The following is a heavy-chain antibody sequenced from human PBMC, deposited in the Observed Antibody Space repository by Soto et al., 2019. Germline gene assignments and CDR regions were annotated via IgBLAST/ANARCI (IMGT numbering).Heavy chain of an antibody. CDR3: ARRTAAGSLDY. V-gene: IGHV4-59*01. Sequence: LSLTCTISGGSMSRYSCHWLRQPPGKGLEWIGYIYYSGTTNYNPSLKSRVTMSVDTSKNQFSLKLSSVTAADTAVYYCARRTAAGSLDYWGQGTLVTVSS. CDR2: IYYSGTT. CDR1: GGSMSRYS. J-gene: IGHJ4*02. D-gene: IGHD6-13*01.